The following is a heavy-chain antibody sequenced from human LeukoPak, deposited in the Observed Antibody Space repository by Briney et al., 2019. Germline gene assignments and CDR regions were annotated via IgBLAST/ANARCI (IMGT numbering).Heavy chain of an antibody. J-gene: IGHJ6*03. CDR3: ARGDVVRWLWTTRNYYMDV. V-gene: IGHV1-8*01. Sequence: GASVKVSCKASGYTFTSYDINWVRQATGQGLEWMGWMNPNSGNTGYAQKFQGRVTMTRNTSISTAYMELSSLRSEDTAVYYCARGDVVRWLWTTRNYYMDVWGKGTTVTVSS. CDR1: GYTFTSYD. D-gene: IGHD5-12*01. CDR2: MNPNSGNT.